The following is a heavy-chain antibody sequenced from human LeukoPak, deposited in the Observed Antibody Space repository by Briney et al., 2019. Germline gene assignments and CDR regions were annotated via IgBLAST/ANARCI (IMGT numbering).Heavy chain of an antibody. CDR2: INPNSGGT. D-gene: IGHD6-13*01. Sequence: ASVEVSCKASGYTFTGYYMHWVRQAPGQGLEWMGWINPNSGGTNYAQKFQGRVTMTRDTSISTAYMELSRLRSDDTAVYYCARGTIAADDYYYMDVWGKGTTVTISS. CDR1: GYTFTGYY. V-gene: IGHV1-2*02. J-gene: IGHJ6*03. CDR3: ARGTIAADDYYYMDV.